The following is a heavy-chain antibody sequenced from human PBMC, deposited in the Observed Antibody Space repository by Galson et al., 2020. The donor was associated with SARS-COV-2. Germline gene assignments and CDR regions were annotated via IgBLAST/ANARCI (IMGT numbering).Heavy chain of an antibody. CDR3: ARGDMRNDDCDY. J-gene: IGHJ4*02. V-gene: IGHV3-74*01. D-gene: IGHD3-16*01. CDR2: IYSEGRST. Sequence: GESLKISCAASGFTFSSYWMHWVRQAPGKGLVWVSRIYSEGRSTSYADSVKGRFTISGDDAKNTLYLHMRSLRAEDTAVYYCARGDMRNDDCDYWGQGTLVTVSS. CDR1: GFTFSSYW.